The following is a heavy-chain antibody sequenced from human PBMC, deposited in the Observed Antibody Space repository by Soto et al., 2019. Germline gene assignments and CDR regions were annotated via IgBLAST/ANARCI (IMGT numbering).Heavy chain of an antibody. Sequence: GGSLRLSCAASGFTFNNYAMSWVRQAPGKGLEWVSGISASGSSIFYADSVKGRFTVSRDFSKNMVSLQMDSLRAEDTAVYFRGKDPNGNYVGGFEVWGPGTMVTVSS. CDR3: GKDPNGNYVGGFEV. CDR2: ISASGSSI. CDR1: GFTFNNYA. J-gene: IGHJ3*01. D-gene: IGHD4-17*01. V-gene: IGHV3-23*01.